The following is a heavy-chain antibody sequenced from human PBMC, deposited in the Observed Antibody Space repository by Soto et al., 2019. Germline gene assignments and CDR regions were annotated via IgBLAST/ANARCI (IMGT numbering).Heavy chain of an antibody. CDR3: ARDLWGYCGTDCYPLDV. J-gene: IGHJ6*02. Sequence: SETQSLTCTVAGGNIRNFCWSWIRKPPGKGLEWIGHIYSSGKTDYNPSLETRVTMSIDTSMNQFSLKLNSVTAADTAVYYCARDLWGYCGTDCYPLDVWGQGTTVTVSS. CDR1: GGNIRNFC. V-gene: IGHV4-59*01. D-gene: IGHD2-21*02. CDR2: IYSSGKT.